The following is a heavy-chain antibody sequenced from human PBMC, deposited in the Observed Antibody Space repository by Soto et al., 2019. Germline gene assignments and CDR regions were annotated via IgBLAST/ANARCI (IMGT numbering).Heavy chain of an antibody. CDR2: IYHSGST. D-gene: IGHD6-13*01. Sequence: SETLSLTCTVSGGPTSSSNWWSWVRQPPGKGLEWIGEIYHSGSTNYNPSLQSRVTISVDKSENQFSLKMRSVTAADTAVYYCARSPSSSWYGGGAFDIWGQGTMVTVSS. CDR3: ARSPSSSWYGGGAFDI. CDR1: GGPTSSSNW. V-gene: IGHV4-4*02. J-gene: IGHJ3*02.